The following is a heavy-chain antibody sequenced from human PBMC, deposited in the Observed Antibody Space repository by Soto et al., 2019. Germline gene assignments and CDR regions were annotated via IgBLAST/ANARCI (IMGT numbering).Heavy chain of an antibody. CDR2: INQDGTLK. CDR1: GFAFRNYW. CDR3: ARWQSSGWYLDI. Sequence: EVQLVESGGGLVQPGGSLRLSCAASGFAFRNYWMSWVRQAPGKGLEWVGNINQDGTLKYYVDSVKGRFTISRDNAKNSFFLQMISLRAEDTAVYYCARWQSSGWYLDIWGQGTLLSVSS. J-gene: IGHJ4*02. V-gene: IGHV3-7*03. D-gene: IGHD6-19*01.